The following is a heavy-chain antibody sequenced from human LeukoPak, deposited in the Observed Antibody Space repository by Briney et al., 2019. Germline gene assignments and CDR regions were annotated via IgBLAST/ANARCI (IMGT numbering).Heavy chain of an antibody. CDR2: INWNGGST. V-gene: IGHV3-20*04. D-gene: IGHD3-10*01. J-gene: IGHJ3*02. Sequence: RTGGSLRLSCAASGFTFDDYGMSWVRQAPGKGLEWVSGINWNGGSTGYADSVKGRFTISRDNAKNSLYLQMNSLRAEDTALYYCARGYYGSGSSGAFDIWGQGTMVTVSS. CDR3: ARGYYGSGSSGAFDI. CDR1: GFTFDDYG.